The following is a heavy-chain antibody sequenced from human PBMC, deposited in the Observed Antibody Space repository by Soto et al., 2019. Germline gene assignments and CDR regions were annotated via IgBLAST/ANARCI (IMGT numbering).Heavy chain of an antibody. CDR3: ARDSSTSPNWFDP. V-gene: IGHV4-30-4*01. D-gene: IGHD2-2*01. Sequence: PSETLSLTCTVSGGSISSGDYSWNWIRQPPGKGLEWIGYIYYSGSTYYNPSLKSRVTISVDTSKNQFSLKLSSVTAADTAVYYCARDSSTSPNWFDPWGQGSLVTVSS. J-gene: IGHJ5*02. CDR1: GGSISSGDYS. CDR2: IYYSGST.